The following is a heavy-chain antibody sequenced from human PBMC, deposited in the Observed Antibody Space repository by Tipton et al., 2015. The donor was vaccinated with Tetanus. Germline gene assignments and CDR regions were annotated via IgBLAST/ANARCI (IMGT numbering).Heavy chain of an antibody. CDR2: VYYTGST. CDR1: GGSMSTYY. D-gene: IGHD3-16*01. Sequence: LRLSCTVSGGSMSTYYWSWIRQPPGKGLEWIGYVYYTGSTDYNPSLKSRVTISVDTSKNQFSLRLSSVTAADTAVYYCARDHGITWGGMGYYYGMDVWGQGTTVTVSS. CDR3: ARDHGITWGGMGYYYGMDV. V-gene: IGHV4-59*12. J-gene: IGHJ6*02.